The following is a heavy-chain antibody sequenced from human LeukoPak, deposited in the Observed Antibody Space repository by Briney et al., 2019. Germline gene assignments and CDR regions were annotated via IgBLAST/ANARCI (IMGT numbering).Heavy chain of an antibody. D-gene: IGHD3-22*01. CDR2: ISWNSGSI. Sequence: GRSLRLSFAASGFTFDDYAMHWVRQAPGKGLEWVSGISWNSGSIGYADSVKGRFTISRDNAKNSLYLQMNSLRAEDTALYYCAKADGYYYDSSGKLNYWGQGTLVTVSS. CDR1: GFTFDDYA. V-gene: IGHV3-9*01. CDR3: AKADGYYYDSSGKLNY. J-gene: IGHJ4*02.